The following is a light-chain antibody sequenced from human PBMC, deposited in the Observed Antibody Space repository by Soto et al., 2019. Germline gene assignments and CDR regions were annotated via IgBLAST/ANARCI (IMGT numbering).Light chain of an antibody. J-gene: IGKJ4*01. Sequence: IQLTQSPSSLSASIGDRVTITCRAGQGISTFLAWYQQTPRKAPKLLIYAASTLQSGVPSMFSGSGSGTDFTLTISALQSEDFGTYYCQQLHSYPLTVGGGTKVDSK. CDR1: QGISTF. CDR2: AAS. V-gene: IGKV1-9*01. CDR3: QQLHSYPLT.